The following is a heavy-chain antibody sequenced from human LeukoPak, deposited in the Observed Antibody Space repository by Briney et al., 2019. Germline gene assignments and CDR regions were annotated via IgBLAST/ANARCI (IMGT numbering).Heavy chain of an antibody. CDR1: GFTFSTYT. Sequence: PGGSLRLSCAASGFTFSTYTMNWVRQAPGKGLEWVSSISSIGSTIYYADSVKGRFTISRDSAKNSLYLQMNSLRVEDTAVYYCARDLGATIFDFDYWGQGTLVTVSS. V-gene: IGHV3-48*01. CDR3: ARDLGATIFDFDY. J-gene: IGHJ4*02. D-gene: IGHD1-26*01. CDR2: ISSIGSTI.